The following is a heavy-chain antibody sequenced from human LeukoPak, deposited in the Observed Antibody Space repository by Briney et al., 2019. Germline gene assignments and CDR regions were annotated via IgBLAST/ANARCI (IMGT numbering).Heavy chain of an antibody. CDR1: GGSISSSNW. CDR2: IYHSGNT. V-gene: IGHV4-4*02. CDR3: ARLSIVGVDFDY. J-gene: IGHJ4*02. D-gene: IGHD1-26*01. Sequence: SETLSLTCAVSGGSISSSNWWSWVRQPPGKGLEWIGEIYHSGNTNYNPSLKSRVTISVDKSKNQFSLKLNSVTAADTAVYYCARLSIVGVDFDYWGQGTLVTVSS.